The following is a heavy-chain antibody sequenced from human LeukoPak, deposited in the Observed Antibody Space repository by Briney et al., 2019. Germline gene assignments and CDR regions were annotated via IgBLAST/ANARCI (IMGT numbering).Heavy chain of an antibody. D-gene: IGHD4-23*01. J-gene: IGHJ3*02. Sequence: GASVKVSCKASGYTLTDYYLHWVRQAPGQGLEWMGGIIPIFGTANYAQKFQGRVTITTDESTSTAYMELSSLRSEDTAVYYCARADWGGGGNQLAFDIWGQGTMVTVSS. V-gene: IGHV1-69*05. CDR3: ARADWGGGGNQLAFDI. CDR1: GYTLTDYY. CDR2: IIPIFGTA.